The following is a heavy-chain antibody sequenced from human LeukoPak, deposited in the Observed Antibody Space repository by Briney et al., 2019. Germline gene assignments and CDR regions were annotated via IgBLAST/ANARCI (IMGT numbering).Heavy chain of an antibody. Sequence: ESGPTLVNPTQTLTLTCTFSGFSLTTGGMGVGWIRQPPGKALEWLALIYWDDDKRYSPSLRNRVTITKDTSKNQVVLKVTNMDPVDTATYYCAHSLGGVDFCGQGTLVTVSS. CDR3: AHSLGGVDF. V-gene: IGHV2-5*02. CDR2: IYWDDDK. D-gene: IGHD3-16*01. J-gene: IGHJ4*02. CDR1: GFSLTTGGMG.